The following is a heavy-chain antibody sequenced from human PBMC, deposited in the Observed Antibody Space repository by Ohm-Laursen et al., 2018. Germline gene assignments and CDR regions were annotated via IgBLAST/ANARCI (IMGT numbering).Heavy chain of an antibody. CDR3: AKDIGLWELLHAFDI. D-gene: IGHD1-26*01. Sequence: SLRLSCTASGFTFSRYDMHWVRQATGKGLEWVSLIYAGGSTHYADSVKGRFTISRDTSKNTLYLQMNSLRAEDTALYYCAKDIGLWELLHAFDIWGQGTMVTVSS. CDR1: GFTFSRYD. V-gene: IGHV3-53*05. CDR2: IYAGGST. J-gene: IGHJ3*02.